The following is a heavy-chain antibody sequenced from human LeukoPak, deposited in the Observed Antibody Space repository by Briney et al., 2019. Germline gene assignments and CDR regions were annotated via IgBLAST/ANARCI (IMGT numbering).Heavy chain of an antibody. Sequence: GGSLRLSCAPSVITFPVHYMSLIRQAPGQGLEWVAYISHSSGFTNYADSVKGRFAISRDNAKNSLYLQIDRLRAKGTAIYYRAKVFKVYSSSWIDYWGQGNLVTVSS. CDR1: VITFPVHY. CDR2: ISHSSGFT. V-gene: IGHV3-11*05. D-gene: IGHD6-13*01. J-gene: IGHJ4*02. CDR3: AKVFKVYSSSWIDY.